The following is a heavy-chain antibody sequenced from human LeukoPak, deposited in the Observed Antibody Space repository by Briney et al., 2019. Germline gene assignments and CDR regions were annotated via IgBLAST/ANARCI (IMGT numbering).Heavy chain of an antibody. CDR2: IYYSGST. CDR1: GGSISSSSYY. Sequence: SETLSLTCTVSGGSISSSSYYWGWIRQPPGKGLEWIGSIYYSGSTYYNPSLKSRVTISVDTSKNQFSLKLSSVTAADTAVYYCARDTDSGWYYFDYWGQGTLVTVSS. J-gene: IGHJ4*02. CDR3: ARDTDSGWYYFDY. D-gene: IGHD6-19*01. V-gene: IGHV4-39*02.